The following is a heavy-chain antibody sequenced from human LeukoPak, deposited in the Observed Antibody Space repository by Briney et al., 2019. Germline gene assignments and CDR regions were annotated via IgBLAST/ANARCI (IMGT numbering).Heavy chain of an antibody. CDR3: ARDSRPFYCSSTSCYGPYYYYGMDV. CDR2: ISYDGSNK. J-gene: IGHJ6*02. V-gene: IGHV3-30*03. D-gene: IGHD2-2*01. CDR1: GFTFSGYG. Sequence: GGSLRLSCAASGFTFSGYGMHWVRQAPGKGLEWVAVISYDGSNKDYGDSVKGRFTISRDNAKNSLYLQMNSLRAEDTAVYYCARDSRPFYCSSTSCYGPYYYYGMDVWGQGTTVTVSS.